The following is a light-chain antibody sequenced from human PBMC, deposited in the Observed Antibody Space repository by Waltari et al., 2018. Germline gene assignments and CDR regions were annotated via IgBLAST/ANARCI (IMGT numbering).Light chain of an antibody. J-gene: IGLJ3*02. V-gene: IGLV2-8*01. Sequence: QSALTKPPSASGSPGQSITISCTGISTDGAGYDPVFWYQQHPGKAPKLLIYEVTKRPSGVPDRFSGSKSDNTASLAVSGLQAEDEADYYCSSYAGGSSLMFGGGTKLTVL. CDR3: SSYAGGSSLM. CDR1: STDGAGYDP. CDR2: EVT.